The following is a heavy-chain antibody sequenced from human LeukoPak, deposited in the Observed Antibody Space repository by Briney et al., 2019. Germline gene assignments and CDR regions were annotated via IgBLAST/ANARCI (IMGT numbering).Heavy chain of an antibody. CDR2: INPNSGGT. V-gene: IGHV1-2*02. J-gene: IGHJ3*02. Sequence: ASVKVSCKASGYTFTGYYMHWVRQAPGQGLEWMGWINPNSGGTNYAQKFQGRVTMTRDTSISTAYMELSRLRSDDTAVYYCARDTYYDILTGYYIFAFDIWGQGTMVTVSS. CDR3: ARDTYYDILTGYYIFAFDI. D-gene: IGHD3-9*01. CDR1: GYTFTGYY.